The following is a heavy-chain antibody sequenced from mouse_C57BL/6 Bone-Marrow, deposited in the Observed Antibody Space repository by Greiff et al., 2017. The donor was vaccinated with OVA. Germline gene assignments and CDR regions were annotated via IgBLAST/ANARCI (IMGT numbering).Heavy chain of an antibody. V-gene: IGHV1-64*01. Sequence: QVQLQQSGAELVKPGASVKLSCKASGYTFTSYWMHWVKQRPGQGLEWIGMIHPNSGSTNYNEKFKSKATLTVDKSSSTAYMQLSSLTSEDSAVYYCAREGLCYGSSLGFAYGGQGTRVTVSA. D-gene: IGHD1-1*01. CDR3: AREGLCYGSSLGFAY. J-gene: IGHJ3*01. CDR2: IHPNSGST. CDR1: GYTFTSYW.